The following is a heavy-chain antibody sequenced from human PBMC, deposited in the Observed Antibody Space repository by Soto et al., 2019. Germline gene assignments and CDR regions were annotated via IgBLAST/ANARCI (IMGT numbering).Heavy chain of an antibody. Sequence: PSETLSLTCAVYGGSFSGYYWTWIRQPPGTGLEWIGEINHSGSTNYNPSLKSRVTISVDTSKNQFSLKLTSVTAADTVVYYFARDKIPALFTYWGQGTLVT. CDR1: GGSFSGYY. D-gene: IGHD2-21*01. J-gene: IGHJ4*02. V-gene: IGHV4-34*01. CDR3: ARDKIPALFTY. CDR2: INHSGST.